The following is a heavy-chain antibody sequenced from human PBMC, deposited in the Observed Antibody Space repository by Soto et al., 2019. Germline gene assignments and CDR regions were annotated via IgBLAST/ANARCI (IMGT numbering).Heavy chain of an antibody. Sequence: EAQLVESGGGFVQPGGSLRLSCAASGFTFSVYTMHWVRQSPGKGLEWISSITSSGTTISYADSVKGRFTISRDNAKSSLFLQMDTLRDEDTAVYYCARDGYSTSSDWPWFDPWGQGTLVTVSS. CDR1: GFTFSVYT. CDR3: ARDGYSTSSDWPWFDP. J-gene: IGHJ5*02. CDR2: ITSSGTTI. D-gene: IGHD6-6*01. V-gene: IGHV3-48*02.